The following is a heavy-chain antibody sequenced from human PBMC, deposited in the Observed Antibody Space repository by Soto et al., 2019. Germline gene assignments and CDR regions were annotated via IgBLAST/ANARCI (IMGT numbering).Heavy chain of an antibody. CDR2: ISSSSSYT. CDR1: GFTFSDYY. D-gene: IGHD5-12*01. Sequence: QVQLVESGGGLVKPGGSLRLSCAASGFTFSDYYMSWIRQAPGKGLEWVSYISSSSSYTNYADCVKGRFTISRDNAKNSLYLQMNSLRAEDTAVYYCASSRGRSRMATIWGFDYWGQGTLVTVSS. V-gene: IGHV3-11*05. J-gene: IGHJ4*02. CDR3: ASSRGRSRMATIWGFDY.